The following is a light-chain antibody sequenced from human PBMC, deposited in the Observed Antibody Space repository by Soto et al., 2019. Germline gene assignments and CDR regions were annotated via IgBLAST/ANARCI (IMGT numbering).Light chain of an antibody. J-gene: IGLJ3*02. CDR1: SSDVGGYNY. V-gene: IGLV2-14*01. CDR3: SSYTSSSTWV. Sequence: QSVLTQPASVSGSTGQSITISCTGTSSDVGGYNYVSWYQQHPGKAPKLMIYDVSNRPSGVSNRFSGSKSGNTASLTTSGLQAEDEADYYCSSYTSSSTWVFGGGTKVTVL. CDR2: DVS.